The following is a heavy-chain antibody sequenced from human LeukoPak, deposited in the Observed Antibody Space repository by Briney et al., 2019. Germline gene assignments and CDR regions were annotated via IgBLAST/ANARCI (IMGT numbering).Heavy chain of an antibody. CDR1: GFTFSSYA. Sequence: GGSLRLSCAASGFTFSSYAMAWVRQAPGKELEWVSAINSGGSTYYADSVKGRFTVSRDNSKNTLYLQMDSLRAEDTAVYYCARDVPRSGWAFDYWGQGTLVTVPS. D-gene: IGHD6-19*01. V-gene: IGHV3-23*01. CDR3: ARDVPRSGWAFDY. CDR2: INSGGST. J-gene: IGHJ4*02.